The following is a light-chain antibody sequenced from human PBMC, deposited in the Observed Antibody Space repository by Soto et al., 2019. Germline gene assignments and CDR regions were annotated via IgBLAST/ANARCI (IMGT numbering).Light chain of an antibody. CDR3: GTWDTSLSVVI. CDR2: DSN. V-gene: IGLV1-51*01. CDR1: TSNIGNNL. J-gene: IGLJ2*01. Sequence: QSVLTQPPSLSAAPGQRVTISCSGSTSNIGNNLVSWYQQLPGTAPKLLIYDSNQRPSGIPDRFSGSKSGTSATLGITGLQTGDEADYYCGTWDTSLSVVIFGGGTKLTVL.